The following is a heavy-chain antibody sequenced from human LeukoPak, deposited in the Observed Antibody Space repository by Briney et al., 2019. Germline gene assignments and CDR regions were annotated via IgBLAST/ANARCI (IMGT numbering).Heavy chain of an antibody. CDR1: GFTFNTYG. CDR3: AKDLLKEGSYGSGIDWFDP. D-gene: IGHD3-10*01. J-gene: IGHJ5*02. CDR2: IRYDGSHK. V-gene: IGHV3-30*02. Sequence: GRSLRLSCTASGFTFNTYGMHWVRQAPGKGLEWVSFIRYDGSHKHYADSVKGRFTISRENSKKTLYLHMNSLRPEDTAMYYCAKDLLKEGSYGSGIDWFDPWGQGAQVTVSS.